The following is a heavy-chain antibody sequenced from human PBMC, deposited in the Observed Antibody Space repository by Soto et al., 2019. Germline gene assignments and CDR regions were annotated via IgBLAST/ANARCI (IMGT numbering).Heavy chain of an antibody. Sequence: SVKVSCKASGGTFSRYAISWVRQAPGQGLEWMGGIIPIFGTANYAQKFQGRVTITADESTSTAYMELSSLRSEDTAVYYCARPYYYDSSGDGYYFDYWGQGTLVTVSS. CDR2: IIPIFGTA. D-gene: IGHD3-22*01. CDR3: ARPYYYDSSGDGYYFDY. V-gene: IGHV1-69*13. J-gene: IGHJ4*02. CDR1: GGTFSRYA.